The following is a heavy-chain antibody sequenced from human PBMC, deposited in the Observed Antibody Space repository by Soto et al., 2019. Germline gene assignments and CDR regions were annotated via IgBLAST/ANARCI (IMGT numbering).Heavy chain of an antibody. CDR3: AKLGSSSWSPHYYFDY. CDR2: ITDSGDDT. V-gene: IGHV3-23*01. Sequence: GGSLRLSCVVSGFIFSDYAMSWVRQAPGKGLEWVSAITDSGDDTYYIDSVKGRFTISRDNSKSTLYLQMNSLRAEDTAIYYCAKLGSSSWSPHYYFDYWGQGTLVTVSS. CDR1: GFIFSDYA. D-gene: IGHD2-2*01. J-gene: IGHJ4*02.